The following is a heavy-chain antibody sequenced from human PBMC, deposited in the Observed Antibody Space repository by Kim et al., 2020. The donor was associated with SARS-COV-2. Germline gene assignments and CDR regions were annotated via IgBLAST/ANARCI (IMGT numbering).Heavy chain of an antibody. J-gene: IGHJ6*02. CDR1: GDSVSSNSAA. Sequence: SQTLSLTCAISGDSVSSNSAAWNWIRQSPSRGLEWLGRTYYRSKWYNDYAVSVKSRITINPDTSKNQFSLQLNSVTPEDTAVYYCARGIGITIFGVVHYGMDVWGQGTTVTVSS. D-gene: IGHD3-3*01. CDR3: ARGIGITIFGVVHYGMDV. V-gene: IGHV6-1*01. CDR2: TYYRSKWYN.